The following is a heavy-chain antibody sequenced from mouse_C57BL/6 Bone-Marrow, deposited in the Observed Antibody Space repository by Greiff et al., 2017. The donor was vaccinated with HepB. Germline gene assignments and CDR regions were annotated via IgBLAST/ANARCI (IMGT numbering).Heavy chain of an antibody. CDR1: GYAFTNYL. D-gene: IGHD3-2*02. CDR2: INPGSGGT. J-gene: IGHJ1*03. V-gene: IGHV1-54*01. Sequence: VKLQQSGAELVRPGTSVKVSCKASGYAFTNYLIEWVKQRPGQGLEWIGVINPGSGGTNYNEKFKGKATLTADKSSSTAYMQLSSLTSEDSAVYFCAADSSGYVRYFDVWGTGTTVTVSS. CDR3: AADSSGYVRYFDV.